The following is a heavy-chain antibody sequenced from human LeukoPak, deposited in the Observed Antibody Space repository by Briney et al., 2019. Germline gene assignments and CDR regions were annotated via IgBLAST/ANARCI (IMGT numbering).Heavy chain of an antibody. D-gene: IGHD5-18*01. CDR2: IYYSGST. V-gene: IGHV4-31*11. Sequence: SETLSLTCAVYGGSFSGYYWSWIRQHPGKGLEWIGYIYYSGSTYYNPSLRSRVTISVDTSKNQFSLKLSSVTAADTAVYYCASYSCGYENFDYWGQGTLVTVSS. J-gene: IGHJ4*02. CDR3: ASYSCGYENFDY. CDR1: GGSFSGYY.